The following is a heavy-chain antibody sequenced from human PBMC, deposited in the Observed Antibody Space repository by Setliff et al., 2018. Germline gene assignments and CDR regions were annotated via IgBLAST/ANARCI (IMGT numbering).Heavy chain of an antibody. Sequence: PWGSLRLSCTASGFTFSNAWMTWVRQAPGKGLEWVGQIKRKTDGETTDYAAPVKGRFIISRDDSKRTLYLQMNSLKNEDAALYYCMSTPSGTYSTYYYYYSMDVWGKGTQVTVSS. J-gene: IGHJ6*04. CDR3: MSTPSGTYSTYYYYYSMDV. CDR1: GFTFSNAW. CDR2: IKRKTDGETT. D-gene: IGHD3-10*01. V-gene: IGHV3-15*01.